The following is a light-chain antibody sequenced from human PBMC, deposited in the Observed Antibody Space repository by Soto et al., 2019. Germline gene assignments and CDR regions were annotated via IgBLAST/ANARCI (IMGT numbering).Light chain of an antibody. Sequence: EIVLAQSPGTLSLSPGERATLSCRASQSVSSSFLAWYQQERGRAPRLLIYEASSRATGIPDRFSGSGSGTDFTLTIDNLEPEDFAVYYCQQRSNWPITFGQGTRLEIK. V-gene: IGKV3D-20*02. CDR2: EAS. J-gene: IGKJ5*01. CDR1: QSVSSSF. CDR3: QQRSNWPIT.